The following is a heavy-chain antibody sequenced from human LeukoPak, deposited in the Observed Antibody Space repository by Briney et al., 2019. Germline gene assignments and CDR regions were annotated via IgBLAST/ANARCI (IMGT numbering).Heavy chain of an antibody. CDR3: ARGYYDSSGPFDY. D-gene: IGHD3-22*01. Sequence: PSQTLSLTCTVSGGSISSYYWSWIRQPPGKGLEWIGSIYHSGSTYYNPSLKSRVTISVDTSKNQFSLKLSSVTAADTAVYYCARGYYDSSGPFDYWGQGTLVTVSS. CDR2: IYHSGST. V-gene: IGHV4-38-2*02. J-gene: IGHJ4*02. CDR1: GGSISSYY.